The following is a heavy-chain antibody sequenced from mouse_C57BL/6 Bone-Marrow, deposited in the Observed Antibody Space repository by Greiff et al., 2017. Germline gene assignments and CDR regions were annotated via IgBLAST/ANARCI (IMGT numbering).Heavy chain of an antibody. CDR2: IYPGSGST. CDR1: GYTFTNYW. D-gene: IGHD5-1*01. CDR3: ASQSTLDF. V-gene: IGHV1-55*01. J-gene: IGHJ2*01. Sequence: VQLQQPGAELVKPGASVKMSCKASGYTFTNYWITWVKQRPGQGLEWIGDIYPGSGSTNYNEKFKSKATLTVDKSSSTAYMQLSSLTSEDSAVYYCASQSTLDFGGQGTAVTVSA.